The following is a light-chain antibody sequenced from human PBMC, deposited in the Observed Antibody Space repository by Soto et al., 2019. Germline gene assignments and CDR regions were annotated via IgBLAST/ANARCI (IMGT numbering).Light chain of an antibody. CDR1: QIVSSNY. V-gene: IGKV3-20*01. J-gene: IGKJ1*01. Sequence: EIVLTQSPGTLSLSPGERVSLSCRASQIVSSNYLAWYQQKSGQAPRLVIYGASRRATGIPDRFSGSGSGTEFTLTISRLEPEDFAFYYCQQYSKSVWTFGQGTKVEFK. CDR3: QQYSKSVWT. CDR2: GAS.